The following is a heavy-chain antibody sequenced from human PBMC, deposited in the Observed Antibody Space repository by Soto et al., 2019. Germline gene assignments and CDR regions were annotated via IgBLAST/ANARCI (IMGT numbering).Heavy chain of an antibody. CDR1: GYTFTSYG. V-gene: IGHV1-18*01. J-gene: IGHJ4*02. D-gene: IGHD3-3*01. Sequence: QVQLVQSGAEVKKPGASVKVSCKASGYTFTSYGITWVRQAPGQGLEWKGWISAYNGNTNYAQKLQGRVSMTTDTSTSTTYRDPRSLRCNATAVYYCARGVQQRSLEWLMDYWGQGTLVTVSS. CDR3: ARGVQQRSLEWLMDY. CDR2: ISAYNGNT.